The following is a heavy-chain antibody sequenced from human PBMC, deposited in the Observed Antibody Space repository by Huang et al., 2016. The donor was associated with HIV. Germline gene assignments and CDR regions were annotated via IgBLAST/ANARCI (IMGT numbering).Heavy chain of an antibody. CDR1: GGSFSNHY. CDR2: INHRGRT. D-gene: IGHD2-21*02. CDR3: TRPKMTDVTSDSSWNYFDS. V-gene: IGHV4-34*01. Sequence: HVQLHQWGAGLLTPSETLSLKCAVSGGSFSNHYWTWIRQSPVKGPEWMGEINHRGRTTYQPCLRSRCTMSVDTSKNQFFLSLTSVTAADTAVYYCTRPKMTDVTSDSSWNYFDSWGQGTQFIVSS. J-gene: IGHJ4*02.